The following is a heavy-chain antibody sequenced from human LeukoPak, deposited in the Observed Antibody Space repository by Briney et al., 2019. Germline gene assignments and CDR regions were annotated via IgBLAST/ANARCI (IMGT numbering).Heavy chain of an antibody. Sequence: SETLSLTCTVSGGSISSSGYYWSWIRQPPGKGLEWIGEINHSGSTNYNPSLKSRVTISVDTSKNQFSLKLSSVTAADTAVYYCARGRYCSSTSCYRYYYYYGMDVWGQGTTVTVSS. CDR3: ARGRYCSSTSCYRYYYYYGMDV. J-gene: IGHJ6*02. D-gene: IGHD2-2*01. CDR1: GGSISSSGYY. V-gene: IGHV4-39*07. CDR2: INHSGST.